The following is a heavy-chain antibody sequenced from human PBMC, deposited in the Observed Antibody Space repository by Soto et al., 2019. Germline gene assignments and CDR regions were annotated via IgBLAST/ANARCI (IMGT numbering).Heavy chain of an antibody. V-gene: IGHV4-31*03. Sequence: SETLSLTCTVSGGSISSGGYYWSWIRQHPGKGLECIGYIYYSGSTYYNPSLKSRVTISVDTSKNQFSLKLSSVTAADTAVYYCARAQWELPANWFDPWGQGTLVTVSS. CDR2: IYYSGST. CDR1: GGSISSGGYY. J-gene: IGHJ5*02. D-gene: IGHD1-26*01. CDR3: ARAQWELPANWFDP.